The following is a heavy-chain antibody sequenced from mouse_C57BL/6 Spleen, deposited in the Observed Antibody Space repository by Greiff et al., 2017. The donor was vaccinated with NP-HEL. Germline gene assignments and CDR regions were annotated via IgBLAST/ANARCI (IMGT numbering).Heavy chain of an antibody. CDR3: AREGGYGYDYYAMDY. Sequence: VQLQQSGAELVKPGASVKMSCKASGYTFTSYWITWVKQRPGQGLEWIGDIYPGSGSTNYNEKFKSKATLTVDTSSSTAYMQLSSLTSEDSAVYYCAREGGYGYDYYAMDYWGQGTSVTVSS. CDR1: GYTFTSYW. D-gene: IGHD2-2*01. J-gene: IGHJ4*01. V-gene: IGHV1-55*01. CDR2: IYPGSGST.